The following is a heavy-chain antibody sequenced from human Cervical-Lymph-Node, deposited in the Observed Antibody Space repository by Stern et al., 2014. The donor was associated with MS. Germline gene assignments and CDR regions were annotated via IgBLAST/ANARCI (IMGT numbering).Heavy chain of an antibody. J-gene: IGHJ6*02. Sequence: VQLLESGSELKKPGASVKVSCRTSGYTFTNYVVNWVRQAPGQGLEWMGWINTGTGNPTYAQGFTGRFVFSLDTSVSTAFLHISSLKAEDTAVYYCAIPRPLALYSPYGMDVWGQGTTVTVSS. CDR3: AIPRPLALYSPYGMDV. CDR2: INTGTGNP. CDR1: GYTFTNYV. V-gene: IGHV7-4-1*02. D-gene: IGHD3-16*01.